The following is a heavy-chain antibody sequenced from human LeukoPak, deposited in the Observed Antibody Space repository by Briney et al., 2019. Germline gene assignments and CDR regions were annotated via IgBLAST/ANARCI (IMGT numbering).Heavy chain of an antibody. J-gene: IGHJ5*02. D-gene: IGHD3-10*02. V-gene: IGHV1-46*01. CDR2: INPSGGTT. CDR1: GYTFTSYY. Sequence: GASVKVSCKASGYTFTSYYMHWVRQAPGQGLEWMGIINPSGGTTNYAQKFQGRVTMTRDMSTSTVYMELSSLRSEDTAVYYCARMRVVRGLNNWFDPWGQGALVTVSS. CDR3: ARMRVVRGLNNWFDP.